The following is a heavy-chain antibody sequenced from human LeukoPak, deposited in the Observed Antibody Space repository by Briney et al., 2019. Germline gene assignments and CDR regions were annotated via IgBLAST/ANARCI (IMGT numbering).Heavy chain of an antibody. Sequence: GASVKVSCKASGYTFTGYYMHWVRQAPGPGLEWMDWINPNSGGTNYAQKFQGRVPMTRDTSISTAYMELSRLRSDDTAVYYCARGSRGYCSSTSCPHDAFDIWGQGTMVTVSS. D-gene: IGHD2-2*01. V-gene: IGHV1-2*02. CDR3: ARGSRGYCSSTSCPHDAFDI. CDR2: INPNSGGT. J-gene: IGHJ3*02. CDR1: GYTFTGYY.